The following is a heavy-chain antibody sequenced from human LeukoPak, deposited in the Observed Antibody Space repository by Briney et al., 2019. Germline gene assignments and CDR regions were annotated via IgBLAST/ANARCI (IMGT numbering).Heavy chain of an antibody. CDR3: AKTSGWPYYFDY. CDR1: GFSFSNYW. J-gene: IGHJ4*02. CDR2: ISENGRAK. D-gene: IGHD6-19*01. Sequence: GGSLRLSCAASGFSFSNYWMSWVRQAPGKGLEWVASISENGRAKPYVASVRGRFTISRDNTKNSLYLQMNSLRAEDTAVYYCAKTSGWPYYFDYWGQGTLVTVSS. V-gene: IGHV3-7*03.